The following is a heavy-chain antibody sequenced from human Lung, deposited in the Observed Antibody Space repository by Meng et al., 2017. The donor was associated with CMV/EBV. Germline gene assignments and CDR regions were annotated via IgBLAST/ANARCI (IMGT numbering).Heavy chain of an antibody. CDR3: TRALDYYDSRAFYYYYGRAV. CDR1: GFTFGDYA. Sequence: GESXKISCTASGFTFGDYAVSWVRQAPGKGLEWVGFIRSKAYGGTTEYAASVKGRFTISRDDSKSIAYLQMNSLKTEDTAVYYCTRALDYYDSRAFYYYYGRAVWXQGNXV. V-gene: IGHV3-49*04. J-gene: IGHJ6*02. CDR2: IRSKAYGGTT. D-gene: IGHD3-22*01.